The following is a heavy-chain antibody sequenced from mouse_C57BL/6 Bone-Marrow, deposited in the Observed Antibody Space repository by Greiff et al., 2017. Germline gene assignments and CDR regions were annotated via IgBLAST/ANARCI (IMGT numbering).Heavy chain of an antibody. D-gene: IGHD1-1*01. J-gene: IGHJ2*01. CDR2: IHPNSGST. CDR1: GYTFTSYW. V-gene: IGHV1-64*01. Sequence: QVQLKQPGAELVKPGASVKLSCKASGYTFTSYWMHWVKQRPGQGLEWIGMIHPNSGSTNYNEKFKSKATLTVDKSSSTAYMQLSSLTSEDSAVYYCAPITTVVATNLDYWGQGTTLTVSS. CDR3: APITTVVATNLDY.